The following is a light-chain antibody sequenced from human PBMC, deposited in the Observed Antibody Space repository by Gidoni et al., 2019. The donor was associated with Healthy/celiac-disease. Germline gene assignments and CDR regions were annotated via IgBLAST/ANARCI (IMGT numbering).Light chain of an antibody. CDR3: AAWDDSLNGPV. J-gene: IGLJ2*01. CDR1: RSNIGSNT. V-gene: IGLV1-44*01. Sequence: QSLLTHPPSSSGPPGQRVTISCSGSRSNIGSNTVNWYQQLPGTAPKLLIYSNNQRPSGVPDRFSGSKSGTSASLAISGLQSEDEADYYCAAWDDSLNGPVFGGGTKLTVL. CDR2: SNN.